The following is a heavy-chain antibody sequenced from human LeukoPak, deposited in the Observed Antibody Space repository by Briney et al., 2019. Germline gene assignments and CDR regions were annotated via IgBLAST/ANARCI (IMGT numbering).Heavy chain of an antibody. J-gene: IGHJ6*02. D-gene: IGHD3-10*01. CDR3: AREAGDMVRGVMDV. CDR1: GSTFSSYS. CDR2: ISSSSSTI. Sequence: GGSLRLSCAASGSTFSSYSMNWVRQAPGKGLEWVSYISSSSSTIYYADSVKGRFTISRDNAKNSLYLQMNSLRAEDTAVYYCAREAGDMVRGVMDVWGQGTTVTVSS. V-gene: IGHV3-48*01.